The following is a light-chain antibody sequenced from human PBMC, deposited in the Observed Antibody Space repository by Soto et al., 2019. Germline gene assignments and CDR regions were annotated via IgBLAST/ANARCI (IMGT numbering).Light chain of an antibody. CDR3: SSYTISSTYV. CDR2: DVN. Sequence: QSALTQPPSVSGSPGQSVAISCTGTSSDVGSYNRVSWYQQPPGTAPKLMIYDVNNRPSGVPDRFSGSKSGNTASLTISGLQAEDEADYYCSSYTISSTYVFGXGTKVTVL. V-gene: IGLV2-18*02. J-gene: IGLJ1*01. CDR1: SSDVGSYNR.